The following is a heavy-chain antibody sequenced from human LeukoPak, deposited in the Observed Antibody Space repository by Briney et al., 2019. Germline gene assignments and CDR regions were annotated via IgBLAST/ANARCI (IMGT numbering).Heavy chain of an antibody. Sequence: GGSLRLSCAPSGFTFSSYWMHWVRQAPGKGLVWVSRSSSDGTSTSYADSVKGRFTISRDNAKNTLYLQMNSLRAEDTAVYYCARVHYGDYVDYWGQGTLVTVSS. D-gene: IGHD4-17*01. V-gene: IGHV3-74*01. CDR1: GFTFSSYW. J-gene: IGHJ4*02. CDR3: ARVHYGDYVDY. CDR2: SSSDGTST.